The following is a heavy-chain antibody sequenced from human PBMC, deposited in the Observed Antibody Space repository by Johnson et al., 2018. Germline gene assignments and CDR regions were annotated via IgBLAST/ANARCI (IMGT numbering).Heavy chain of an antibody. Sequence: VQLVESGGGLVQPGGSLRLSCAASGFTFSRYAMIWVRQAPGKGLEWVSAISGSGGSTYYADSVKGRFTISRDNSKNTRYLQMNSLEAADTAVYSRAKPYSGGYFHYYYGMDGLGQGTTVTVSS. CDR1: GFTFSRYA. D-gene: IGHD6-19*01. J-gene: IGHJ6*01. V-gene: IGHV3-23*04. CDR3: AKPYSGGYFHYYYGMDG. CDR2: ISGSGGST.